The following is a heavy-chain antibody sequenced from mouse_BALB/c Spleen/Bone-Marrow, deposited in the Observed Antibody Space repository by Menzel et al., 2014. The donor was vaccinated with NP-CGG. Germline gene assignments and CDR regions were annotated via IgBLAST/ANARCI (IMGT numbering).Heavy chain of an antibody. V-gene: IGHV4-1*02. CDR3: ARLDNYGYLNY. Sequence: VQLQQPGGGLVQPGGSLKLSCAASGFDFSTYWMSWVRQTPGKGLEWIGEINPESSTINYKPSLKDKFIISRDNATNSMQLSMNKVRSADTYLYYSARLDNYGYLNYWGQGTSLTVSS. J-gene: IGHJ2*02. CDR2: INPESSTI. CDR1: GFDFSTYW. D-gene: IGHD1-1*01.